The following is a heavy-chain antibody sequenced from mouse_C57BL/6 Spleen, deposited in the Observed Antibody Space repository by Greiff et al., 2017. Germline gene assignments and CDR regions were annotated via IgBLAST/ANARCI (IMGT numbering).Heavy chain of an antibody. V-gene: IGHV6-6*01. D-gene: IGHD4-1*01. CDR3: TRRTGSGFAY. J-gene: IGHJ3*01. Sequence: EVQVVESGGGLVQPGGSMKLSCAASGFTFSDAWMDWVRQSPEKGLEWVAEIRNKANNHATYYAESVKGRFTISRDDSKSSVYLQMNSLRAEDTGIYYCTRRTGSGFAYWGQGTLVTVSA. CDR1: GFTFSDAW. CDR2: IRNKANNHAT.